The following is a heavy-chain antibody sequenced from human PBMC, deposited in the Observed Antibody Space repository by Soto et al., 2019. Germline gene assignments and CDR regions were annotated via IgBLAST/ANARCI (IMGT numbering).Heavy chain of an antibody. J-gene: IGHJ4*02. CDR2: INHSGST. D-gene: IGHD2-15*01. CDR3: ARGPWCSGGSCYSIAGLGY. V-gene: IGHV4-34*01. Sequence: QVQLHQWGAGLLKPSETLSLTCSVYGGSFSGYHWSWVRQPPGKGLGWIGEINHSGSTYYDPSLKSPITVSVDTSKNQYALRMTSVTAADTAVYYCARGPWCSGGSCYSIAGLGYWGQGTVVTVYS. CDR1: GGSFSGYH.